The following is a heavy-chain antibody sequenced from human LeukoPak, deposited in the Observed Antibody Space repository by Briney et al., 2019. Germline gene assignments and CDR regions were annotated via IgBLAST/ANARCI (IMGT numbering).Heavy chain of an antibody. Sequence: GGSLRLSCAASGFSFSSYEMNWVRQAPGKGLEWVSYISSSGSAIFYADSVKGRFTISRDNAKNSLFLQMNSLRAEDTAFCYCASKGGFDDWGQGTLVTVSS. CDR2: ISSSGSAI. CDR1: GFSFSSYE. CDR3: ASKGGFDD. J-gene: IGHJ4*02. D-gene: IGHD2-15*01. V-gene: IGHV3-48*03.